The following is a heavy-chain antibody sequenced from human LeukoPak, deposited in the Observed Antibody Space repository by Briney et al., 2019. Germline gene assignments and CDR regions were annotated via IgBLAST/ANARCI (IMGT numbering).Heavy chain of an antibody. V-gene: IGHV3-66*02. D-gene: IGHD1-14*01. CDR1: GFTVSSNY. J-gene: IGHJ3*02. Sequence: PGGSLRLSCAASGFTVSSNYMSWVRQAPGKGLEWVSVIYSGGSTYYAGSVKGRFTISRDNSKNTLYLQMNSLRADDTAVYYCARGSSGMAFDIWGQGTMVTVSS. CDR2: IYSGGST. CDR3: ARGSSGMAFDI.